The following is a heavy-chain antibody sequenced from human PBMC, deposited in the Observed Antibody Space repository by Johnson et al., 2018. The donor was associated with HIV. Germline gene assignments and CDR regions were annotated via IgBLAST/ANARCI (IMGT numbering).Heavy chain of an antibody. CDR3: AKYGLRLGVVSAFDI. J-gene: IGHJ3*02. CDR1: GFTFSNAW. D-gene: IGHD3-3*01. CDR2: IKSKTDGGTT. V-gene: IGHV3-15*01. Sequence: VQLVESGGGVVRPGGSLRLSCAASGFTFSNAWMSWVRQAPGKGLEWVGRIKSKTDGGTTDYAAPVNGRFTISRDDSEKILYLQMSSLKTEDTAVYYCAKYGLRLGVVSAFDIWGQGTMVTVSS.